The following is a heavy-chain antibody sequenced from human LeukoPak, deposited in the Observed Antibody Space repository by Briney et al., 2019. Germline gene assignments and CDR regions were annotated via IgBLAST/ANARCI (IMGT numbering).Heavy chain of an antibody. J-gene: IGHJ6*03. CDR1: AFTFSSYG. CDR3: ANDRCSNGIGCYYYYMEV. D-gene: IGHD2-8*01. CDR2: IQYDRTNE. V-gene: IGHV3-30*02. Sequence: GGSLRLSCAASAFTFSSYGMHWVRQAPGKGLGWVAYIQYDRTNEQYAHSVKGRFRISRDNSNNILYLQMNSLRTEDTAVYYCANDRCSNGIGCYYYYMEVWGKGTTVTISS.